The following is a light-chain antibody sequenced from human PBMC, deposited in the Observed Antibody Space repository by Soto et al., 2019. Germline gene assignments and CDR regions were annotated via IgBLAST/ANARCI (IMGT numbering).Light chain of an antibody. Sequence: DIQMTQSPSTLSASVGDRVTITCRASQSISSWLAWYRQKPGKPPKLLIYKASSLESGVPSRFSGSGSGTEFTLTISSLQPDDFATYYCQQYNSYSCTFGQGTKVEIK. CDR1: QSISSW. J-gene: IGKJ1*01. CDR2: KAS. V-gene: IGKV1-5*03. CDR3: QQYNSYSCT.